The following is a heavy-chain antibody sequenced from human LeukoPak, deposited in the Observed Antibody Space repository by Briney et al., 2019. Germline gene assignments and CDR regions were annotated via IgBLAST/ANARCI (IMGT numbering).Heavy chain of an antibody. Sequence: GGSLRLSCAASGFTFSSYAMSWVRQDPGKGLKWVSGIIGSGGSTYYADSVKGRFTISRDNSKNTLYLQMNSLRAEDTAVYYCASLVPATAIPIDYWGQGTLVTVSS. CDR3: ASLVPATAIPIDY. J-gene: IGHJ4*02. CDR1: GFTFSSYA. V-gene: IGHV3-23*01. CDR2: IIGSGGST. D-gene: IGHD2-2*02.